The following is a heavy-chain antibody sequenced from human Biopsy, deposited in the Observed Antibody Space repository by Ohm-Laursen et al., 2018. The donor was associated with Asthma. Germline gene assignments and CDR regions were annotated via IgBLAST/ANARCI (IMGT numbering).Heavy chain of an antibody. CDR3: SRDTLGYYFDI. V-gene: IGHV3-30-3*01. Sequence: SLRLSCSASGTHFGSYNMHWARQAPGKGLEWVAVITFDGSTQHYGDSVKGRFTISRDNSKNMLFLQMDSLRVEDTAVYYCSRDTLGYYFDIWGQGTQVTVSS. CDR2: ITFDGSTQ. D-gene: IGHD6-13*01. CDR1: GTHFGSYN. J-gene: IGHJ4*02.